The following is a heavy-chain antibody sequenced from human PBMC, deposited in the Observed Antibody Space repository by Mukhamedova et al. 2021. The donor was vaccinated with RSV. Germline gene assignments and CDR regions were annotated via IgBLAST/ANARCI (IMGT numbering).Heavy chain of an antibody. D-gene: IGHD2-15*01. J-gene: IGHJ3*02. CDR3: ARRVGNIVVVVAATYGAFDI. Sequence: YNPSLKSRVTISVDTSKNQFSLKLSSVTAADTAVYYCARRVGNIVVVVAATYGAFDIWGQGTMVTVSS. V-gene: IGHV4-30-2*04.